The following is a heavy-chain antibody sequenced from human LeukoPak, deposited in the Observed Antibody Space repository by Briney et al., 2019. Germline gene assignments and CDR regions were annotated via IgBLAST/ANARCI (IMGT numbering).Heavy chain of an antibody. CDR1: GFTFSSYA. CDR2: ISGSGGST. D-gene: IGHD6-13*01. J-gene: IGHJ4*02. Sequence: GGSLRLSCAASGFTFSSYAMSWVRQAPGKGLEWVSAISGSGGSTYYADSVKGRFTVSRDNSKNTLYLQMNSLRAEDTAVYYCAKDSHSSSWTPIDYWGQGTLVTVSS. V-gene: IGHV3-23*01. CDR3: AKDSHSSSWTPIDY.